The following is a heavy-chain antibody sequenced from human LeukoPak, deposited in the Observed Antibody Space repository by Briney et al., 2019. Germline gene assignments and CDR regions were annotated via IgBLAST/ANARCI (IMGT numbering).Heavy chain of an antibody. J-gene: IGHJ4*02. Sequence: ASVKVSCKASGYTFTNYGINWVRQAPGQGLEWMGWISAYNGNTNYAQRLQGRVTMTTDTSTSTVYMELSSLRPDDSAMYYCAREGRGNYFDYWGQGTLVTVSS. CDR3: AREGRGNYFDY. CDR1: GYTFTNYG. V-gene: IGHV1-18*01. CDR2: ISAYNGNT.